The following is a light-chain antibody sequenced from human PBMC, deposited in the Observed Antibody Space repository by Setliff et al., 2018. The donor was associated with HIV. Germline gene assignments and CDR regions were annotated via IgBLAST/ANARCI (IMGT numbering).Light chain of an antibody. CDR3: QSYDSSLSGVV. CDR2: AND. V-gene: IGLV1-40*01. J-gene: IGLJ2*01. Sequence: QSVLTQPPSVSGAPGQTVTISCTGSSSNIGANYDVQWYQQIPGKAPKLLIYANDNRPSGVPDRFSGSESGTSASLAITGLQAEDEADYYCQSYDSSLSGVVFGGGTKVTVL. CDR1: SSNIGANYD.